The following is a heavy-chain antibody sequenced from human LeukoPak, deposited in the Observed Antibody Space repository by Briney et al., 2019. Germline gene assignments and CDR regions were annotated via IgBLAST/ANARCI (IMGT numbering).Heavy chain of an antibody. CDR3: ARDQRYCSGGSCYPDWFDP. D-gene: IGHD2-15*01. Sequence: ASVKVSCKASGYTFTGYYMHWVRQAPGQGLEWMGWNSPNSGGTNYAQQFQGRVTMTRDTSISTAYMELSRLRSDDTAVYYCARDQRYCSGGSCYPDWFDPWGQGTLVTVSS. CDR1: GYTFTGYY. CDR2: NSPNSGGT. V-gene: IGHV1-2*02. J-gene: IGHJ5*02.